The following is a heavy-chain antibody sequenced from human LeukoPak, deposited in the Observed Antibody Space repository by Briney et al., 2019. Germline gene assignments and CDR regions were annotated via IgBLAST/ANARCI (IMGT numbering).Heavy chain of an antibody. CDR3: AKNLELWFGDLLYFDS. Sequence: PGGSLRLSCAASGFTFSDYAMHWVRQAPGRGPEWVAVISHDGITESYADSVKGRFTISRDTYKKTLYLQMNSLSEEDTAVYYCAKNLELWFGDLLYFDSWGQGSLVTVSS. CDR1: GFTFSDYA. J-gene: IGHJ4*02. CDR2: ISHDGITE. D-gene: IGHD3-10*01. V-gene: IGHV3-30*18.